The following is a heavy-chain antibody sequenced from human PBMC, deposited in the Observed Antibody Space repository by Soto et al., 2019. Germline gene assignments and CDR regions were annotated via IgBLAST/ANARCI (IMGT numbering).Heavy chain of an antibody. D-gene: IGHD3-3*01. V-gene: IGHV3-30*18. CDR3: AKRIFFLRFVEWSYVIEF. Sequence: GSLRHSYAASGFTFSSYGLLWVRQAPGKGLEGVAFISYDESNKYYADSMNGRFTISRDNSRTTLYLQMNSLRAEDTAVYFCAKRIFFLRFVEWSYVIEFWGQRST. J-gene: IGHJ6*02. CDR2: ISYDESNK. CDR1: GFTFSSYG.